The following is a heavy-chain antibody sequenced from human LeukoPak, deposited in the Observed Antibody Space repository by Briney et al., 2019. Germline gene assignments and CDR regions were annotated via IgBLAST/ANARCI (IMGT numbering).Heavy chain of an antibody. CDR2: IYHSGST. D-gene: IGHD1-7*01. Sequence: SETLSLTCTVSGGSISSSSYYWGWIRQPPGKGLEWIGEIYHSGSTNYNPSLKSRVTISVDKSKNQFSLKLSSVTAADTAVYYCARGGELLNYLGQGTLVTVSS. CDR3: ARGGELLNY. J-gene: IGHJ4*02. V-gene: IGHV4-39*07. CDR1: GGSISSSSYY.